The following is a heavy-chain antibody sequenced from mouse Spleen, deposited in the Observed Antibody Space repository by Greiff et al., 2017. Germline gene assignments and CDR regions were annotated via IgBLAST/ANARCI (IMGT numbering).Heavy chain of an antibody. V-gene: IGHV1-81*01. Sequence: QVQLQQSGAELARPGASVKLSCKASGYTFTSYGISWVKQRTGQGLEWIGEIYPRSGNTYYNEKFKGKATLTADKSSSTAYMELRSLTSEDSAVYFCAIYYYGSSIYYAMDYWGQGTSVTVSS. D-gene: IGHD1-1*01. CDR2: IYPRSGNT. CDR3: AIYYYGSSIYYAMDY. CDR1: GYTFTSYG. J-gene: IGHJ4*01.